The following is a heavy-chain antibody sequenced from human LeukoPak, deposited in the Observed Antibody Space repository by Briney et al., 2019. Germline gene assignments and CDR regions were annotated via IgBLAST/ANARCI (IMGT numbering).Heavy chain of an antibody. J-gene: IGHJ5*02. CDR3: ARDGDILGYCSGGSCYGPPQNWFDP. D-gene: IGHD2-15*01. V-gene: IGHV1-18*01. Sequence: ASVKVSCKASGYTFTSYGISWVRQAPGQGLEWMGWISAYNGNTNYAQKLQGRVTMTTDTSTSTAYMELRSLRSDDTAVYYCARDGDILGYCSGGSCYGPPQNWFDPWGQGTLVTVSS. CDR2: ISAYNGNT. CDR1: GYTFTSYG.